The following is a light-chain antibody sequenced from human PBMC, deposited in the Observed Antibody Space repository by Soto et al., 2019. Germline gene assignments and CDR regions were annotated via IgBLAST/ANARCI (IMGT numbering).Light chain of an antibody. CDR2: GAS. CDR3: QQYDSGWT. J-gene: IGKJ1*01. V-gene: IGKV3-20*01. Sequence: EIVLTQSPGTLSLSPGERATLSCRASLSISGTFLAWYQHKPGQAPRVLIYGASRRATGIPDRFSGSGSGTDFTLTIRTLEPDACAHYYFQQYDSGWTFGQGTKVEMK. CDR1: LSISGTF.